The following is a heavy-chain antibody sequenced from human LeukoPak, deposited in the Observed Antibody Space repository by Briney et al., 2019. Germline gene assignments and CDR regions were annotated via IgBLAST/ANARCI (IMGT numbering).Heavy chain of an antibody. V-gene: IGHV3-23*01. J-gene: IGHJ4*02. CDR1: GFIFNA. CDR3: AKYGAPGWSGYCDY. D-gene: IGHD4/OR15-4a*01. Sequence: GGSLRLSCAASGFIFNAMKWVRQAPGKGLEWVSSISVNAGSTYYIDSVKGRFTISRDNSKNTLFLQMNSLRAEDTGMYYCAKYGAPGWSGYCDYWGQGTLVTVSS. CDR2: ISVNAGST.